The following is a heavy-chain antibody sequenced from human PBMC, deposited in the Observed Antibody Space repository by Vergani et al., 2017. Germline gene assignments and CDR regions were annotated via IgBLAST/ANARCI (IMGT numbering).Heavy chain of an antibody. CDR1: GGSISSGGYS. CDR3: AGGTNCSGGSCYVDY. V-gene: IGHV4-30-2*01. J-gene: IGHJ4*02. D-gene: IGHD2-15*01. Sequence: QVQLQQWGAGLLKPSETLSLTCAVYGGSISSGGYSWSWIRQPPGKGLEWIGYIYHSGSTYYNPSLKSRVAISVDRSKNQFSLKLSCVTAADTAVYYCAGGTNCSGGSCYVDYWGQGTLVTVSS. CDR2: IYHSGST.